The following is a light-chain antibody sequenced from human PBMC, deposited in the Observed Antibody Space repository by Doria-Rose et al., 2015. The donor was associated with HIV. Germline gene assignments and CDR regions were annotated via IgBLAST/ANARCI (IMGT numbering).Light chain of an antibody. CDR3: HQYGTSWT. V-gene: IGKV3-20*01. CDR1: QSFSSTY. Sequence: TQSPGTLSLSPGERATLSCRASQSFSSTYLAWYQQTPGQAPSLLIYDGSTRATGIPDRFSASGSGTDFTHTINRLEPEDFALYYCHQYGTSWTFGQGTKVEI. CDR2: DGS. J-gene: IGKJ1*01.